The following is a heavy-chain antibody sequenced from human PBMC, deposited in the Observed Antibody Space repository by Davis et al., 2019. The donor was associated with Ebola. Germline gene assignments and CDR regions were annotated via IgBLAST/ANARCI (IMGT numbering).Heavy chain of an antibody. CDR2: VYSSGST. CDR3: ARQRRDGYSDFDY. V-gene: IGHV4-30-4*07. CDR1: GGSTSGGSFS. J-gene: IGHJ4*02. D-gene: IGHD5-24*01. Sequence: LRLSCTVSGGSTSGGSFSCHWFWKLPGKALEWIGSVYSSGSTYYNPSFKSRVSISLDTSKNQFSLRVSSVTAADTAVYYWARQRRDGYSDFDYWGLGTLVTVSS.